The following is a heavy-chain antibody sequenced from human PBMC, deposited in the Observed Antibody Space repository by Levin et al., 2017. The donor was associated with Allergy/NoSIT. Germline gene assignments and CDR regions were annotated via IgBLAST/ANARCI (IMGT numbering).Heavy chain of an antibody. CDR1: GGSISSYY. CDR3: ASTPPLYYDSTFFDY. CDR2: IYYSGST. V-gene: IGHV4-59*01. J-gene: IGHJ4*02. Sequence: SETLSLTCTVSGGSISSYYWSWIRQPPGKGLEWIGYIYYSGSTNYNPSLKSRVTISVDTSKNQFSLKLSSVTAADTAVYYCASTPPLYYDSTFFDYWGQGTLVTVSS. D-gene: IGHD3-22*01.